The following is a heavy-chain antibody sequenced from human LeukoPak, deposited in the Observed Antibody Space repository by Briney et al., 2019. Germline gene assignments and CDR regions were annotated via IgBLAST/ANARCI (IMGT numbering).Heavy chain of an antibody. CDR1: GTSITPYS. D-gene: IGHD5-24*01. CDR2: FYTSGTT. V-gene: IGHV4-4*09. CDR3: ARHRAEMATITDDTFDM. Sequence: PSETLSLTCSVSGTSITPYSWSWIRQPPGRGLEWIGYFYTSGTTHQNPSLKSRVTMSIDASKNQFSLRLSSMTAADTAVYYCARHRAEMATITDDTFDMWGQGTMVTVSS. J-gene: IGHJ3*02.